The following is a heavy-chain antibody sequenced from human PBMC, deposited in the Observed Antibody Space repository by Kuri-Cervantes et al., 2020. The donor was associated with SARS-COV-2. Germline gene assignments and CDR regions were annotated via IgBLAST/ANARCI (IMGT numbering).Heavy chain of an antibody. CDR1: GFTFSNAW. V-gene: IGHV3-30-3*01. J-gene: IGHJ5*02. D-gene: IGHD2-2*01. Sequence: GESLKISCAASGFTFSNAWMSWVRQAPGKGLVWVAVIPYDGSNKYHADSVKGRFTISRDNSKNTLYLQMNSLRAEDTAVYYCARDLHCSSTSCYSPWFDPWGQGTLVTVSS. CDR2: IPYDGSNK. CDR3: ARDLHCSSTSCYSPWFDP.